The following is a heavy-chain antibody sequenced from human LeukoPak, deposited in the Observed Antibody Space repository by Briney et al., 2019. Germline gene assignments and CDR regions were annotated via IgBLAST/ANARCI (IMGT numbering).Heavy chain of an antibody. CDR1: GGSISSSSYY. CDR3: AREYYYYYYMDV. J-gene: IGHJ6*03. V-gene: IGHV4-39*07. Sequence: SETLSLTCTVSGGSISSSSYYWGWIRQPPGKGLEWIGNIYYSGSTYYNPSLKSRVTISVDTSKNQFSLKLSSVTAADTAVYYCAREYYYYYYMDVWGKGTTVTVSS. CDR2: IYYSGST.